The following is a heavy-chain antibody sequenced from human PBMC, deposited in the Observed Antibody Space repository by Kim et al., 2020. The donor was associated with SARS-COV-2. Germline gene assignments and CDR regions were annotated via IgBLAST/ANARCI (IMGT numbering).Heavy chain of an antibody. CDR2: IDFSGTT. V-gene: IGHV4-31*03. CDR1: GGSISSGTNY. CDR3: ARVSFSDRGFSYYAIDV. D-gene: IGHD1-26*01. Sequence: SETLSLPCTVSGGSISSGTNYWAWIRQFPGKGPEWIGHIDFSGTTFYNSTLKSRLTISVDISKTQFSLDLFSVTAADPAMYYCARVSFSDRGFSYYAIDV. J-gene: IGHJ6*01.